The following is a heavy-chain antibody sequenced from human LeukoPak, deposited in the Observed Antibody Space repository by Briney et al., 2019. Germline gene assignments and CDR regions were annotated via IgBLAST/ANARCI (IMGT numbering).Heavy chain of an antibody. V-gene: IGHV4-39*07. Sequence: SETLSLTCTVSGGSISSSSYYWGWIRQPPGKGLEWIGSIYYSGSTYYNPSLKSRVTISVDTSRNQFSLKLSSVTAADTAVYYCAVGPDCSSTSCPLGTWFDPWGQGTLVTVSS. D-gene: IGHD2-2*01. CDR3: AVGPDCSSTSCPLGTWFDP. J-gene: IGHJ5*02. CDR1: GGSISSSSYY. CDR2: IYYSGST.